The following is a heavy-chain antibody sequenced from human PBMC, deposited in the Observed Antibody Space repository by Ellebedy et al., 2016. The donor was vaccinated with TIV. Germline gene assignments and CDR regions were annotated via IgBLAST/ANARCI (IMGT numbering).Heavy chain of an antibody. CDR2: ISHDGGNK. V-gene: IGHV3-30*04. D-gene: IGHD1-7*01. Sequence: GGSLRLSCVASGFTFSSFAMHWVRQTPGKGLECVAMISHDGGNKKYADSVKGRFTISRDNSRNTLYLHMTSLRGEDTALYFCARDEVSMNSGISYLDYWGLGTLVAISS. CDR1: GFTFSSFA. CDR3: ARDEVSMNSGISYLDY. J-gene: IGHJ4*02.